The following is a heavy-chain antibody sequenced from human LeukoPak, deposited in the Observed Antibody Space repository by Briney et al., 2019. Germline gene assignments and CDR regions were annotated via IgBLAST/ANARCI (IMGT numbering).Heavy chain of an antibody. V-gene: IGHV3-30*02. Sequence: GGSLRLSXAASGFTFSSYGMHWVRQAPGKGLEWVAFIRYDGSNKYYADSVKGRFTISRDNSKNTLYLQMNSLRPEDTAVYYCANLPVPAAISDYWGQGTLVTVSS. CDR2: IRYDGSNK. CDR3: ANLPVPAAISDY. CDR1: GFTFSSYG. J-gene: IGHJ4*02. D-gene: IGHD2-2*01.